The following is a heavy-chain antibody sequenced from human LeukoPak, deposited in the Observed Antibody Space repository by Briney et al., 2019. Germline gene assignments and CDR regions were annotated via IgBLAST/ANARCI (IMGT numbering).Heavy chain of an antibody. Sequence: SETLSLTCSVSGGSISSHSWSWIRQPPGKELEWTAYIYHSGSADYNPSLKSRVTISVDTSKNEVSLKLRSVTAADTAVYFCARRWTTSDYYTVLDPWGQGTPVTVSS. CDR2: IYHSGSA. D-gene: IGHD3-3*01. J-gene: IGHJ5*02. CDR3: ARRWTTSDYYTVLDP. CDR1: GGSISSHS. V-gene: IGHV4-59*11.